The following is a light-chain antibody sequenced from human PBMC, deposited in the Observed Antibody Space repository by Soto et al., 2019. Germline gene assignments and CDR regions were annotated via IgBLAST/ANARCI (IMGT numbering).Light chain of an antibody. V-gene: IGKV3-11*01. J-gene: IGKJ1*01. Sequence: EIVITQSPATVPASPGERVSLSCRAIQSVNSDLAWYQQKPGQAPRLLIFGASIRATGIPARFSGSWSGTDFTLTINGLEPEDSAVYYCQQRGNWPPTWTFGQGTKV. CDR2: GAS. CDR1: QSVNSD. CDR3: QQRGNWPPTWT.